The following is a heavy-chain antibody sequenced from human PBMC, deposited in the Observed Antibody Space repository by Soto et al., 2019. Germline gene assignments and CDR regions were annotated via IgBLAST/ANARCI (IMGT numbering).Heavy chain of an antibody. V-gene: IGHV4-34*01. J-gene: IGHJ6*01. CDR3: ARGVFKYSYGRYYYYGMDV. Sequence: QVQLQQWGAGLLKPSETLSLTCAVYGGSFSGYYWSWIRQPPGKGLEWIGEINHSGSTNYNPSLKSRVTISVDTSKNQFSLKLSSVTAADTAVYYCARGVFKYSYGRYYYYGMDVW. D-gene: IGHD5-18*01. CDR1: GGSFSGYY. CDR2: INHSGST.